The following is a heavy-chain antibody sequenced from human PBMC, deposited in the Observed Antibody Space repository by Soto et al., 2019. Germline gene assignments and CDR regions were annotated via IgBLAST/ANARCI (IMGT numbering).Heavy chain of an antibody. D-gene: IGHD3-10*01. CDR2: TKDKAYSYTT. J-gene: IGHJ4*02. CDR1: GFSLSDLF. V-gene: IGHV3-72*01. CDR3: ASIRGVFGY. Sequence: EVQLVESGGGLVQPGGSLRLSCAASGFSLSDLFIDWVRQAPGKGLEWVGRTKDKAYSYTTEYAASVKGRFTISRDDSRNSLFLQMSSLKTEDTAVYYCASIRGVFGYWGQGTLVTVSS.